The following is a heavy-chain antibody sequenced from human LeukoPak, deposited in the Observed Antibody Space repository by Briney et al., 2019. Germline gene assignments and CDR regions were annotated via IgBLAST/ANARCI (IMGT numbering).Heavy chain of an antibody. D-gene: IGHD6-13*01. CDR2: ISGSGGST. CDR1: GFTFSSYA. CDR3: AKSAGIAAAGTATVYFDY. V-gene: IGHV3-23*01. Sequence: PGGSLRLSCAASGFTFSSYAMSWVRQAPGKGLEWVSAISGSGGSTYYADSVKGRLTISRDNSKNTLYLQMNSLRAEDTAVYYCAKSAGIAAAGTATVYFDYWGQGTLVTVSS. J-gene: IGHJ4*02.